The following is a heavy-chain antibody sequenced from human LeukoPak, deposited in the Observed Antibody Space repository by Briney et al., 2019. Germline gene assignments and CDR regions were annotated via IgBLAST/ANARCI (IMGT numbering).Heavy chain of an antibody. D-gene: IGHD3-9*01. Sequence: SETLSLTCTVSGYSISSGNYWGWIRQPPGKGLEWIGSIYYSGSTYYNPSLKSRVTISVDTSKNQFSLKLSSVTAADTAVYYCATYYDILTGYYFDYWGQGTLVTVSS. CDR2: IYYSGST. CDR3: ATYYDILTGYYFDY. J-gene: IGHJ4*02. CDR1: GYSISSGNY. V-gene: IGHV4-38-2*02.